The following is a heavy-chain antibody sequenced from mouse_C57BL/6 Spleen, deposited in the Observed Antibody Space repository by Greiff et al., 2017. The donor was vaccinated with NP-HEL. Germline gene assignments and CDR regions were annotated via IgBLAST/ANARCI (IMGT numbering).Heavy chain of an antibody. J-gene: IGHJ3*01. CDR1: GYTFTDYE. Sequence: VQLQQSGAELVRPGASVTLSCKASGYTFTDYEMHWVKQTPMHGLEWIGAIDPETGGTAYNQKFKGKAILTADKSSSTAYMELRSLTSEDSAVYYCTRFTTVVAPFAYWGQGTLVTVSA. CDR2: IDPETGGT. D-gene: IGHD1-1*01. V-gene: IGHV1-15*01. CDR3: TRFTTVVAPFAY.